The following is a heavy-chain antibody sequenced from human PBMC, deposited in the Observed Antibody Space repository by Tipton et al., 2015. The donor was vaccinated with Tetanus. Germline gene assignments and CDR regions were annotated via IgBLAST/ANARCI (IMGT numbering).Heavy chain of an antibody. CDR1: GLFFKNAW. CDR3: TTSGIVGSVYRVDY. Sequence: SLRLSCATSGLFFKNAWMNWVRQAPGKGLEWVGRIKSKTDGGTTDYAARVKDRFSISRDDSKDTLFLQMNSLKTEDTAVYYCTTSGIVGSVYRVDYWGRGTLGVVSS. D-gene: IGHD1-26*01. V-gene: IGHV3-15*07. CDR2: IKSKTDGGTT. J-gene: IGHJ4*02.